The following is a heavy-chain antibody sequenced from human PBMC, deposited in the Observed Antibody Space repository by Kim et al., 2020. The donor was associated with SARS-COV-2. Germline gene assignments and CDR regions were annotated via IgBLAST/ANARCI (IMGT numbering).Heavy chain of an antibody. J-gene: IGHJ4*01. D-gene: IGHD6-19*01. CDR2: ISYDGSNK. Sequence: GGSLRLSCAASGFTFSSYGMHWVRQAPGKGLEWVAVISYDGSNKYYADSVKGRFTISRDNSKNTLYLQMNSLRAEDTAVYYCAKDDLQYSSGWYYRFDY. CDR3: AKDDLQYSSGWYYRFDY. V-gene: IGHV3-30*18. CDR1: GFTFSSYG.